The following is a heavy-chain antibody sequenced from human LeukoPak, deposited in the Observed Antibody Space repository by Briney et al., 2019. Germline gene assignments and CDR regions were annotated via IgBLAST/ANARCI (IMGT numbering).Heavy chain of an antibody. CDR2: ISSGSTSM. CDR1: GFSFSTYS. V-gene: IGHV3-21*01. Sequence: GGSLRLSCGASGFSFSTYSMNWVRQAPGKGLEWVSSISSGSTSMYYADSVKGRFTISRDNTRNSLYLQMDSLRAEDTAVYYCASLDRQRNYWYFDLWGRGTLATVSS. D-gene: IGHD1-1*01. CDR3: ASLDRQRNYWYFDL. J-gene: IGHJ2*01.